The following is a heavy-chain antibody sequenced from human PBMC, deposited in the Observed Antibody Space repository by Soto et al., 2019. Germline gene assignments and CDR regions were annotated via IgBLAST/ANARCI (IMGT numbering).Heavy chain of an antibody. CDR1: GFTFRTYA. CDR2: ISYDGSNT. V-gene: IGHV3-30*04. D-gene: IGHD5-18*01. J-gene: IGHJ4*02. CDR3: ARDSETNGYSYDYFDY. Sequence: QVQLVESGGGVVQPGRSLKLSCAASGFTFRTYAMHWVRQAPGKGLEWVAVISYDGSNTYYADSVKGRFTISRDNSKNTLYLQMNSLRTEDSAVYYCARDSETNGYSYDYFDYWGQGTLLTVSS.